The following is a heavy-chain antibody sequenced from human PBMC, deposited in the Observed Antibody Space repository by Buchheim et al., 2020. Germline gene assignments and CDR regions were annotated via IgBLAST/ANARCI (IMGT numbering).Heavy chain of an antibody. CDR3: ARDLMGYLFDY. CDR1: GFTFRNNA. CDR2: IDRSGGSP. D-gene: IGHD2-8*01. V-gene: IGHV3-48*02. Sequence: EVQLVESGGGLVQPGMSLRLSCEGSGFTFRNNAMHWVRQAPGKGLEWIAHIDRSGGSPFYAASVKGRFTISRDNAKNILYLQMYSLRDEDTAVYYCARDLMGYLFDYCGQGTL. J-gene: IGHJ4*02.